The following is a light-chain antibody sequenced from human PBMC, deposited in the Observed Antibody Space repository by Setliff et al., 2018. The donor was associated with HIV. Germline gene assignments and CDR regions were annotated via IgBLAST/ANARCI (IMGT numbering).Light chain of an antibody. J-gene: IGLJ1*01. CDR3: SSYSINNLYV. Sequence: QSALAQPASVSGSPGQSITISCTGTSSHIGSSNFVSWYQQHPGKAPKVMIYNVDKRPSGVSNRFSGSKSGNTASLTISGLQTEDEADYYCSSYSINNLYVFATGTKVTVL. V-gene: IGLV2-14*03. CDR2: NVD. CDR1: SSHIGSSNF.